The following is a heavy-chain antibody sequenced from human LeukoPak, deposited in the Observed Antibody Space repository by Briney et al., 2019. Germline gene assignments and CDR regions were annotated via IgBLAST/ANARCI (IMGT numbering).Heavy chain of an antibody. CDR1: GGSFSGYY. V-gene: IGHV4-34*01. J-gene: IGHJ5*02. CDR2: INHSGST. CDR3: ARQRWLVHNWFDP. Sequence: PSETLSLTCAVYGGSFSGYYWSWIRQPPGKGLEWIGEINHSGSTNYNPSLKSRVTISVDTSKNQFSLKLSSVTAADTALYYCARQRWLVHNWFDPWGQGTLVTVSP. D-gene: IGHD6-19*01.